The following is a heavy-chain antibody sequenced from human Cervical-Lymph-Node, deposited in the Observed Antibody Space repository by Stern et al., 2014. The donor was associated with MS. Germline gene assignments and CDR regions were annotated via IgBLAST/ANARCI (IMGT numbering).Heavy chain of an antibody. CDR3: ARDRLDGDYVYYYGLDV. D-gene: IGHD4-17*01. Sequence: VQLVESGGGVVRPGRSLRLSCATSGFTFSRYAVLWVRQAPGKGLEGVAAISYDGSNKFYGDSVKGRFTISRDNSKNTLFLQMNNLRPEDSGVYHCARDRLDGDYVYYYGLDVWGQGTTVTVSS. CDR2: ISYDGSNK. V-gene: IGHV3-30*04. J-gene: IGHJ6*02. CDR1: GFTFSRYA.